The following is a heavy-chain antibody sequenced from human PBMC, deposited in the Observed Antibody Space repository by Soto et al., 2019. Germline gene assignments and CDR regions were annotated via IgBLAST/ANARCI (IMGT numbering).Heavy chain of an antibody. CDR2: ISAYNGNT. CDR1: GYTFTSYG. CDR3: ARRTTVKTGSY. D-gene: IGHD4-17*01. V-gene: IGHV1-18*01. Sequence: QVQLVQSGAEVKKPGASVKVSCKASGYTFTSYGISWVRQAPGQGLEWMGWISAYNGNTNYAQKLQGRVTMTTDTSTSTAYTELRSPRPADTAVDSWARRTTVKTGSYWAEGTLVTAS. J-gene: IGHJ4*02.